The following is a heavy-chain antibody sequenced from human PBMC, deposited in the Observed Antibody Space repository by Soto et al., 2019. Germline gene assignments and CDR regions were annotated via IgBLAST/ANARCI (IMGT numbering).Heavy chain of an antibody. V-gene: IGHV3-33*03. D-gene: IGHD2-15*01. CDR3: ARWGCSGSNCNLNQRSFDL. Sequence: QVQLVESGGGVVQPGRSLRLSCAASGFIFNEYGMHWVRQAPGKGLEWVAVIWYDGSNKYYADSVKGRFTFSRDNSKNTMSLQMNSLRVEHTAVYHCARWGCSGSNCNLNQRSFDLWGQGTLVTVSS. CDR1: GFIFNEYG. J-gene: IGHJ4*02. CDR2: IWYDGSNK.